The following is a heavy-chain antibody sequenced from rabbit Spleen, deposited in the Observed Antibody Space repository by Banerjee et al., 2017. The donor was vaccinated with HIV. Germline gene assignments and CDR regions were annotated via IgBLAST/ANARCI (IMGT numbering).Heavy chain of an antibody. V-gene: IGHV1S47*01. Sequence: QEQVVESGGGLVQPGGSLKLSCKASGFTLSSYYMNWVRQAPGKGLEWIGCIYNGDGSTYYASWVNGRFSISRENTRNTVYLKLNSLTAADTATYFCVRDRADIGGDYGPYYFDFWGQGTLVTVS. CDR1: GFTLSSYY. D-gene: IGHD2-1*01. J-gene: IGHJ4*01. CDR3: VRDRADIGGDYGPYYFDF. CDR2: IYNGDGST.